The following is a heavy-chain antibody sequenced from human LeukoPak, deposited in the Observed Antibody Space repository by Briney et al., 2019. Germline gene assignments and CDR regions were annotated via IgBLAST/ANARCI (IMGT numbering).Heavy chain of an antibody. V-gene: IGHV4-31*03. Sequence: SETLSLTCTVSGGSISTGGYYWSWIRQHPGKGLEWIGYIYYSGSTYYNPSLKSRVTISVDTSKNQFSLKQSSVTAADTAVYYCARVPHTFGGVIGMGDYYYYMDVWGKGTTVTVSS. D-gene: IGHD3-16*02. J-gene: IGHJ6*03. CDR1: GGSISTGGYY. CDR3: ARVPHTFGGVIGMGDYYYYMDV. CDR2: IYYSGST.